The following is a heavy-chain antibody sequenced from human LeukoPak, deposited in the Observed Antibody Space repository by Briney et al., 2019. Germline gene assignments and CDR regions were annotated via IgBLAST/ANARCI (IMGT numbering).Heavy chain of an antibody. CDR1: GYIFTKHG. D-gene: IGHD3-22*01. V-gene: IGHV1-18*01. CDR3: AREHDNRVPYYCGMDV. Sequence: ASVKVSCKTSGYIFTKHGISWVRQAPGQGLEWMAWISGYNGDTKYAQNFQGRVTLTTDTSTSTAYTEMRSLRSDDTAVYFCAREHDNRVPYYCGMDVWGQGTTVTVSS. J-gene: IGHJ6*02. CDR2: ISGYNGDT.